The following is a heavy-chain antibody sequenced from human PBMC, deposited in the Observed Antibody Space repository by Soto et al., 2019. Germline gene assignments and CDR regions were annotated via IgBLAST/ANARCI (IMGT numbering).Heavy chain of an antibody. Sequence: GESLKISCKGSVYSFTSYWIGWVRQMPWKGLEWMGIIYPGDSDTRYSPSFQGQVTISADKSISTAYLQWSSLKASDTAMYYCARQRIVVVVAASDAFDIWGQGTMVTVSS. V-gene: IGHV5-51*01. J-gene: IGHJ3*02. CDR3: ARQRIVVVVAASDAFDI. CDR1: VYSFTSYW. D-gene: IGHD2-15*01. CDR2: IYPGDSDT.